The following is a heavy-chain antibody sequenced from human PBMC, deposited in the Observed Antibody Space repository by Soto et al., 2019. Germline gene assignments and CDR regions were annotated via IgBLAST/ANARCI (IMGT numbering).Heavy chain of an antibody. J-gene: IGHJ4*03. V-gene: IGHV4-34*01. D-gene: IGHD6-19*01. CDR1: GGSFSGYY. Sequence: PSETLSLTCAVYGGSFSGYYWSWIRQPPGKGLEWIGEINHSGSTNYNPSLKSRVTISVDTSKNQFSLKLSSVTAADTAVYYCARTDWKIAVAGSFAYWGKEPLVPVPQ. CDR3: ARTDWKIAVAGSFAY. CDR2: INHSGST.